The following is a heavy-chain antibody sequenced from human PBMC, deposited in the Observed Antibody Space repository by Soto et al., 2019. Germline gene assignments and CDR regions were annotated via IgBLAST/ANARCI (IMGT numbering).Heavy chain of an antibody. D-gene: IGHD5-12*01. Sequence: QVQLVQSGAEVKKPGSSVKVSCKASGGTFSSYAISWVRQAPGQGLEWMGGIIPIFGTANYAQKFQGRVTMTADESTSTAYMELGSLRSEDTAGYYCARGGVATSSYYYGMDVWGQGTTVTVSS. CDR1: GGTFSSYA. CDR2: IIPIFGTA. CDR3: ARGGVATSSYYYGMDV. J-gene: IGHJ6*02. V-gene: IGHV1-69*12.